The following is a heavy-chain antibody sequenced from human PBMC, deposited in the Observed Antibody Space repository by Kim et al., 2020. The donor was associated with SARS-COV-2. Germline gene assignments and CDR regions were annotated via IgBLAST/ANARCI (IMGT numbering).Heavy chain of an antibody. CDR3: ARFEIAAAGIDF. J-gene: IGHJ4*02. CDR2: VSYSGGT. CDR1: GGSISSNY. D-gene: IGHD6-13*01. V-gene: IGHV4-59*01. Sequence: SETLSLTCNVSGGSISSNYWNWIRQPPGKGLEWLGYVSYSGGTAYSTSLKSRVTISLDTSKKQFSLKLSSVTAADTAVYYCARFEIAAAGIDFWGQGTLV.